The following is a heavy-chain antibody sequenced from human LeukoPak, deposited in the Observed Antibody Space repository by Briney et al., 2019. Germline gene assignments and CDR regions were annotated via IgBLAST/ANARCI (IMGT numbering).Heavy chain of an antibody. D-gene: IGHD1-26*01. V-gene: IGHV4-59*01. CDR3: ARDSRAYSGSYRTPFDY. Sequence: SETLSLTCNVSGGSISSYYWSWIRQPPGKGLEWIGYIYYSGSTNYNPSLKSRVTISVGTSKNQFSLKLSSVTAADTAVYYCARDSRAYSGSYRTPFDYWGQGTLVTVSS. CDR2: IYYSGST. J-gene: IGHJ4*02. CDR1: GGSISSYY.